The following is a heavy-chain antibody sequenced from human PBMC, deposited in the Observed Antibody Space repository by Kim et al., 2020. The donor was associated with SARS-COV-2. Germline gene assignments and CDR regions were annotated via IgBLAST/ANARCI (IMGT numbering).Heavy chain of an antibody. V-gene: IGHV3-15*01. Sequence: KGRFTLSREDSNNTLYLQMNGLKTEDTAVYYCSTGIPRVRGIIDGYFDYWGQGTLVTVSS. CDR3: STGIPRVRGIIDGYFDY. J-gene: IGHJ4*02. D-gene: IGHD3-10*01.